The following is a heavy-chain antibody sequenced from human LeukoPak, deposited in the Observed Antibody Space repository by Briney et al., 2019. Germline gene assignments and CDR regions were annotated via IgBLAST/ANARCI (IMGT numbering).Heavy chain of an antibody. D-gene: IGHD6-13*01. CDR3: ATSIAAAPASFDY. CDR2: FVPEDGET. V-gene: IGHV1-24*01. J-gene: IGHJ4*02. CDR1: GYTLTELS. Sequence: ASVKVSCKVSGYTLTELSMHWVRQAPGKGLEWMGGFVPEDGETIYAQKFQGRVTMTEDTSTDTAYMELSSLRSEDTAVYYCATSIAAAPASFDYWGQGTLVTVSS.